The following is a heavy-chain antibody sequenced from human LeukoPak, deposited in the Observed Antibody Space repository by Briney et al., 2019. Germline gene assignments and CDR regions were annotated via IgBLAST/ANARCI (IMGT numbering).Heavy chain of an antibody. CDR2: INHSGST. D-gene: IGHD5-24*01. J-gene: IGHJ6*03. CDR3: ARGRDGYNYYYYYYMDV. CDR1: GGSFSGYY. Sequence: SQTLSLTCAVYGGSFSGYYWSWIRQPPGKGLEWIGEINHSGSTNYNPSLKSRVTISVDTSKNQFSLKLSSVTAADTAVYYCARGRDGYNYYYYYYMDVWGKGTTVTISS. V-gene: IGHV4-34*01.